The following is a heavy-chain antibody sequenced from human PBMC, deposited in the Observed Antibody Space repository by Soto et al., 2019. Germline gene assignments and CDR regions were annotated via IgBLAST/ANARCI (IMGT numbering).Heavy chain of an antibody. D-gene: IGHD6-13*01. CDR1: GYTFTSYD. Sequence: ASVKVSCKASGYTFTSYDINWVRQATGQGLEWMGWMNPNSANTGYAQKFQGRVTMTRNTSISTAYMELSSLRSEDTAVYYCARDSSSWSSRGDYWGQGTLVTVSS. CDR2: MNPNSANT. CDR3: ARDSSSWSSRGDY. V-gene: IGHV1-8*01. J-gene: IGHJ4*02.